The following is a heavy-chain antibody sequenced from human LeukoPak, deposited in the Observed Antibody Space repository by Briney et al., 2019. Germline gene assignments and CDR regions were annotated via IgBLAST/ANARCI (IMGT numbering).Heavy chain of an antibody. CDR2: IRYDGSNK. CDR3: AKDRQTITIFGVGNTPRANFDY. J-gene: IGHJ4*01. V-gene: IGHV3-30*02. CDR1: GFSFSRYD. D-gene: IGHD3-3*01. Sequence: GGSLRLSCAASGFSFSRYDIHRVRQAPGKGLEWVAFIRYDGSNKNYADSVKGRFTISRDNFMRTVYLQMNSLRAEDTAVYYCAKDRQTITIFGVGNTPRANFDYWGHGTLVTVYS.